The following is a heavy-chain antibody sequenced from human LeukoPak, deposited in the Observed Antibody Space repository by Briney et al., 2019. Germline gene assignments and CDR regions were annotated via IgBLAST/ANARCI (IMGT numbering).Heavy chain of an antibody. Sequence: GESLKISCKGSGYSFNTYWIHWVRQMPGKGLEWMGTSYPGDSDTISSPSFQGQVTISADKPISTAYLQWTTVQASDPAIYYCARGADFGVHWFDSWGQGTLVTVSS. CDR1: GYSFNTYW. D-gene: IGHD4-17*01. J-gene: IGHJ5*01. CDR2: SYPGDSDT. CDR3: ARGADFGVHWFDS. V-gene: IGHV5-51*01.